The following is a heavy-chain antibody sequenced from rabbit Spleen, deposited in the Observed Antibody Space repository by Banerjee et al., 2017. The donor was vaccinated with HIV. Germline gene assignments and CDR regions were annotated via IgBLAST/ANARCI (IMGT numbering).Heavy chain of an antibody. J-gene: IGHJ6*01. CDR1: GFSFSSSDY. D-gene: IGHD8-1*01. V-gene: IGHV1S45*01. CDR3: ARDTGSSFSSYGMDL. CDR2: IAGGSSGFT. Sequence: QEQLEESGGDLVKPGGTLTLTCTASGFSFSSSDYMCWVRQAPGKGLEWISCIAGGSSGFTYSATWAKGRVTISKTSSTTVTLQMTSLTAADTATYFCARDTGSSFSSYGMDLWGQGTLVTVS.